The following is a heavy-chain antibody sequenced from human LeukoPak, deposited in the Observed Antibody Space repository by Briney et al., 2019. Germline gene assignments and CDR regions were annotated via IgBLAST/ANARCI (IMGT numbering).Heavy chain of an antibody. J-gene: IGHJ4*02. CDR2: FDPEDGET. D-gene: IGHD5-24*01. CDR3: ATSVLWGDGYNLFDY. CDR1: GYTLTELS. V-gene: IGHV1-24*01. Sequence: ASVKVSCKVSGYTLTELSMHWVRQAPGKGLEWMGGFDPEDGETIYAQKFQGRVTMTEDTSTDTAYMELSSLRSEDTAVYYCATSVLWGDGYNLFDYWGQGTLVAVYS.